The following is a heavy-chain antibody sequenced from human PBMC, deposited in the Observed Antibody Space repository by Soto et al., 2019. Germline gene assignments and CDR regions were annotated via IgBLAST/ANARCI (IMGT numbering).Heavy chain of an antibody. V-gene: IGHV1-69*05. Sequence: QVQLVQSGAEVKKPGSSVKVSCKASGGTFSSYTITWLRQAPGQGLEWMGGIIPLFGTVNYAQNFXGGVXIXTDESTTTAYMELTRLRSEDTAVYFCARGTYYDFWSANWFDPWGQGTLVTVSS. CDR2: IIPLFGTV. CDR1: GGTFSSYT. CDR3: ARGTYYDFWSANWFDP. D-gene: IGHD3-3*01. J-gene: IGHJ5*02.